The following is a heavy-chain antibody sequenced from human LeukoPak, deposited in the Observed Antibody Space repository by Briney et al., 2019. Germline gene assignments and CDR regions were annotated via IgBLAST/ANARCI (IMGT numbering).Heavy chain of an antibody. CDR3: TRDLMDYDVSTGLHHYYMDV. CDR1: GFTFSSYW. Sequence: GGSLRLSRAASGFTFSSYWMSWVRQAPGKGLEWVANIKQDGSEKYYVDSVKGRFTISRDNAKNSLYLQMNSVRAEDTAVYYCTRDLMDYDVSTGLHHYYMDVWGQGTTVTVSS. D-gene: IGHD3-9*01. J-gene: IGHJ6*02. V-gene: IGHV3-7*01. CDR2: IKQDGSEK.